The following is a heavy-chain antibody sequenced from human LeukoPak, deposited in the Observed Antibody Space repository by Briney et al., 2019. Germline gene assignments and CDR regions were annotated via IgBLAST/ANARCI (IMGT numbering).Heavy chain of an antibody. D-gene: IGHD2-15*01. CDR1: GGSFSGYY. Sequence: SSETLSLTCAVYGGSFSGYYWSWIRQPPGKGLEWIGRIYTSGSTNYNPSLKSRVTISVDTSKNQFSLKLSSVTAADTAVYYCARGYCSGGSCYRSNWFDPWGQGTLVTVSS. J-gene: IGHJ5*02. V-gene: IGHV4-4*08. CDR3: ARGYCSGGSCYRSNWFDP. CDR2: IYTSGST.